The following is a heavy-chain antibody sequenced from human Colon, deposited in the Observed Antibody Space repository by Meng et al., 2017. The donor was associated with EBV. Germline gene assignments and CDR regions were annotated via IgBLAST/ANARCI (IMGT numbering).Heavy chain of an antibody. D-gene: IGHD6-19*01. CDR3: GTLKYTSGFDGPAY. CDR2: ITTNTGNP. CDR1: YNPFTRYP. J-gene: IGHJ4*02. Sequence: HVPLGHSSHALKTPCAPLNVPCKSSYNPFTRYPMSCVGLAPGQGLEWIGGITTNTGNPTYAQGFTGRFVFSVYTSVSTAYLQISSLKAENTAVYYCGTLKYTSGFDGPAYWGQGTLVTVSS. V-gene: IGHV7-4-1*02.